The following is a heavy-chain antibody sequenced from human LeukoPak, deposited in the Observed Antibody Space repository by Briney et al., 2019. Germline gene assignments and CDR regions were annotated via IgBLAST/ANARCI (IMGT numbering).Heavy chain of an antibody. J-gene: IGHJ3*02. V-gene: IGHV4-39*01. CDR2: IYYSGST. CDR3: ATSPAMIVVIDAFDI. CDR1: GGSISSSSYY. Sequence: SETLSLTCTVSGGSISSSSYYWGWIRQPPGKGLEWIGSIYYSGSTYYNPSLKSRVTISVDTSKNQFSLKLSSVTAADTAVYYCATSPAMIVVIDAFDIWGQGTMVTVSS. D-gene: IGHD3-22*01.